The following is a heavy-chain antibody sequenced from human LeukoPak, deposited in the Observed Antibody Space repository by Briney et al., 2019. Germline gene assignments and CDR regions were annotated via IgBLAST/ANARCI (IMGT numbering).Heavy chain of an antibody. CDR2: INPNSGGT. J-gene: IGHJ5*02. Sequence: GASVKVSCKASGNTFTGHYMHWVRQAPGQGLEWMGWINPNSGGTKYAQKFQGRVTMTRDTSISTAYMELSSLRSEDTAVYYCARGLGEFDPWGQGTLVTVSS. CDR1: GNTFTGHY. V-gene: IGHV1-2*02. D-gene: IGHD3-16*01. CDR3: ARGLGEFDP.